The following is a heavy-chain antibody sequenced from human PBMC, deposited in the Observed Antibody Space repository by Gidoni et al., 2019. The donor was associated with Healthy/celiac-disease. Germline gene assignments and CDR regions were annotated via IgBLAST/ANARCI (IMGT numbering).Heavy chain of an antibody. D-gene: IGHD5-12*01. V-gene: IGHV3-48*01. J-gene: IGHJ6*02. Sequence: EVQLVESGGGLVQPGGSLRLSCAASGFTFSSYSMNWVRQAPGKGLEWVSYISSSSSTIYYADSVKGRFTISRDNTKNSLYLQMNSLRAEDTAVYYCARGGEVAPYYYYGMDVWGQGTTVTVSS. CDR1: GFTFSSYS. CDR3: ARGGEVAPYYYYGMDV. CDR2: ISSSSSTI.